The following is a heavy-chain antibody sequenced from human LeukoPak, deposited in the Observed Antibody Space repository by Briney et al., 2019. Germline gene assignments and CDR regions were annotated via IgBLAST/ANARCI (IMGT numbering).Heavy chain of an antibody. V-gene: IGHV4-59*08. CDR2: IYYTGGT. J-gene: IGHJ4*02. CDR1: GGSIGSDY. Sequence: SETLSLTCTVSGGSIGSDYWTWIRQPPGKGLEYIGYIYYTGGTNYNPSLKSRVTISVDTSKNQFSLKLSSVSAADTAVYFCAKYGNSGWVIDNWGQGTLVTVSS. D-gene: IGHD6-19*01. CDR3: AKYGNSGWVIDN.